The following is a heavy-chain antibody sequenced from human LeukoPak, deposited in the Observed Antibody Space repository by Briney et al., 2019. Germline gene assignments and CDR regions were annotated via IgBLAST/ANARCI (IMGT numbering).Heavy chain of an antibody. D-gene: IGHD6-25*01. CDR3: ARASSGYSQFD. CDR2: IYYSGSA. J-gene: IGHJ4*02. Sequence: SETLPLTCTVSGGSISSYYWSWIRQPPGKGLEWIGYIYYSGSANYNPSLKSRVTISVDTSKNQFSLKLSSVTAADTAVYYCARASSGYSQFDWGQGTLVTVSS. V-gene: IGHV4-59*01. CDR1: GGSISSYY.